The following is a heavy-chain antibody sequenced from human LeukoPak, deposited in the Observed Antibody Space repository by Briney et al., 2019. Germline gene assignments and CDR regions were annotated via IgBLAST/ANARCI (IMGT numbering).Heavy chain of an antibody. Sequence: ASVKVSCKASGYTFTSYYMHWVRRAPGQGLEWMGIINPSGGSTSYAQKFQGRVTMTRDTSTSTVYMELSSLRSEDTAVYYCARDPLKQQLGDYWGQGTLVTVSS. CDR2: INPSGGST. V-gene: IGHV1-46*01. J-gene: IGHJ4*02. D-gene: IGHD6-13*01. CDR3: ARDPLKQQLGDY. CDR1: GYTFTSYY.